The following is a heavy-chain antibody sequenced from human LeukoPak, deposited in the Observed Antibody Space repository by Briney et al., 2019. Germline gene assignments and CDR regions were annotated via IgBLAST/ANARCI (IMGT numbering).Heavy chain of an antibody. CDR3: ARGEVGASYYYYYMDV. CDR2: MNPNSGNT. J-gene: IGHJ6*03. CDR1: GYTFTSYD. Sequence: GASEKVSCKASGYTFTSYDINWVRQAPGQGLEWMGWMNPNSGNTGYAQKFQGRVTMTRNTSISTAYMELSSLRSEDTAVYYCARGEVGASYYYYYMDVWGKGTTVTVSS. D-gene: IGHD1-26*01. V-gene: IGHV1-8*01.